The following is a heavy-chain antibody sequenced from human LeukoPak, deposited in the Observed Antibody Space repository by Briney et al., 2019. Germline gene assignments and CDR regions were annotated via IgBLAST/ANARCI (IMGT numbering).Heavy chain of an antibody. CDR1: GFTFSSYA. D-gene: IGHD3-22*01. CDR3: ARDGTMMYAFDI. J-gene: IGHJ3*02. V-gene: IGHV3-23*01. CDR2: ISGSGGST. Sequence: GGSLRLSCAASGFTFSSYAMSWVRQAPGKGLEWVLAISGSGGSTYYADSVKGRFTISRDNSKNTLYLQMNSLRAEDTAVYYCARDGTMMYAFDIWGQGTMVTVSS.